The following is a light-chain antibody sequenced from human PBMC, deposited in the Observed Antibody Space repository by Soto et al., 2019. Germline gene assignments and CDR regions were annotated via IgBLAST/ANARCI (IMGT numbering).Light chain of an antibody. CDR3: QQTYSTLSTT. Sequence: IQMTQSPSSLSASVGDRVTSTCRARESISRHLNWYQQKPGKAPKILFYAASSLQNGVPSRFRGSGYGTDSTLTVTKLQPKEFATYYYQQTYSTLSTTLGQGTQL. V-gene: IGKV1-39*01. CDR1: ESISRH. J-gene: IGKJ5*01. CDR2: AAS.